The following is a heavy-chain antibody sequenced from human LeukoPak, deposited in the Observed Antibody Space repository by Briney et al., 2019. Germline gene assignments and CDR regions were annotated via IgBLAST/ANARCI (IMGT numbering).Heavy chain of an antibody. V-gene: IGHV1-3*01. D-gene: IGHD5-18*01. CDR2: INAGNGNT. CDR3: ARDLGYSYGYDY. Sequence: ASVKVSCKAFGYTFTSYAMHWVRQAPGQRLEWMGWINAGNGNTKYSQKFQGRVTITRDTSASTAYMELRSLRSEDTAVYYCARDLGYSYGYDYWGQGTLVSVS. J-gene: IGHJ4*02. CDR1: GYTFTSYA.